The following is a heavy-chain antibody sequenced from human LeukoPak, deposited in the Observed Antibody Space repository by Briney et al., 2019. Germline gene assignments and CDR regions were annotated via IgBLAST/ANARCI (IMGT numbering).Heavy chain of an antibody. V-gene: IGHV3-23*01. CDR1: GFSFSSNA. CDR2: ISGSGGST. J-gene: IGHJ4*02. CDR3: AKVGKHGDLFDY. D-gene: IGHD3-10*01. Sequence: GGSLRLSCAASGFSFSSNAMSWVRQAPGKGLEWVSAISGSGGSTYYADSVKGRFTISRDNSKNTLYLQMISLRAEDTAVYYCAKVGKHGDLFDYWGQGTLVTVSS.